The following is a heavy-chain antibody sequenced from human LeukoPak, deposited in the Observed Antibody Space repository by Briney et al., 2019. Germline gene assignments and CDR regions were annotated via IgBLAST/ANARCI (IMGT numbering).Heavy chain of an antibody. D-gene: IGHD2-2*01. V-gene: IGHV3-64D*06. J-gene: IGHJ4*02. CDR2: IGTNGIST. CDR3: VKGCQVVYSPAFDY. CDR1: GLTFSTYA. Sequence: GGSLRLSCTVSGLTFSTYAMHWVRQAPGKGLEYVSAIGTNGISTYYADAVRDRFIISRDNSKNTLYLQMTSLRAEDTAVYYCVKGCQVVYSPAFDYWGQGTLVTVSS.